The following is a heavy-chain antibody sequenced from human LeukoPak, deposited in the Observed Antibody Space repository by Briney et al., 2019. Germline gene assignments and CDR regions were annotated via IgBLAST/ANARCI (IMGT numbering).Heavy chain of an antibody. CDR1: GFTFSSYA. J-gene: IGHJ4*02. V-gene: IGHV3-30-3*01. D-gene: IGHD3-9*01. CDR3: ARGNDILTGYYTPPFDY. Sequence: GGSLRLSCAASGFTFSSYAMHWVRQAPGKGLEWVAVISYDGSNKYYADSVKGRFTISRDNSKNTLYLQMNSLRAEDTAVYYCARGNDILTGYYTPPFDYWGQGTLVTVSS. CDR2: ISYDGSNK.